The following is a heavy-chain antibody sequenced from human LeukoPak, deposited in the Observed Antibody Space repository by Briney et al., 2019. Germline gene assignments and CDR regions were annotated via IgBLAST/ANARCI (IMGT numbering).Heavy chain of an antibody. V-gene: IGHV3-11*01. J-gene: IGHJ4*02. Sequence: MPGGSLRLSCAASGFTFSDYYMSWIRQAPGKGLGWVSYISSSGSTIYCADSVKGRFTISRDNAKNSLYLQMNSLRAEDTAVYYCARDQPKTYYDFWSGYYRYFDYWGQGTLVTVSS. D-gene: IGHD3-3*01. CDR2: ISSSGSTI. CDR1: GFTFSDYY. CDR3: ARDQPKTYYDFWSGYYRYFDY.